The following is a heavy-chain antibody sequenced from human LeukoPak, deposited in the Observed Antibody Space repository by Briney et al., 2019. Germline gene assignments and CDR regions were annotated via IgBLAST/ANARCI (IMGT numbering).Heavy chain of an antibody. Sequence: GSLRLSCAASGFTFSSYAMSWVRQPPGKGLEWIGEIYHSGSTNYNPSLKSRVTISVDKSKNQFSLKLSSVTAADTAVYYCARVRKEWLVLFDYWGQGTLVTVSS. J-gene: IGHJ4*02. D-gene: IGHD6-19*01. CDR2: IYHSGST. CDR1: GFTFSSYAM. CDR3: ARVRKEWLVLFDY. V-gene: IGHV4-4*02.